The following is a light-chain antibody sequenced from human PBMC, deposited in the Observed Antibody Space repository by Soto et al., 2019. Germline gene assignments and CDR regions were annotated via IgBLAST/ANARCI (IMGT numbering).Light chain of an antibody. V-gene: IGKV3-15*01. J-gene: IGKJ1*01. CDR1: QSVRTT. CDR2: GAS. Sequence: EIVIRQSPATLSVSPGQRATLSCRASQSVRTTVAWYHQRPGQAPRLLIYGASTRATGVPDRFSGGGSGTDFTLTVTSLQSEDFGIYYCQQYTDWPTTFGRGTKVDI. CDR3: QQYTDWPTT.